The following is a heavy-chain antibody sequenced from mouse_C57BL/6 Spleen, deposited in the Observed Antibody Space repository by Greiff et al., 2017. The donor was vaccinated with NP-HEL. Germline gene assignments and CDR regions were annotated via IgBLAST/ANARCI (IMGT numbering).Heavy chain of an antibody. D-gene: IGHD1-1*01. J-gene: IGHJ1*03. CDR2: IYPGDGDT. CDR1: GYALSSSW. CDR3: ARRYGSSYRYFDV. Sequence: QVQLQQSGPELVKPGASVKISCKASGYALSSSWMNWVKQRPGKGLEWIGRIYPGDGDTNYNGKFKGKATLTADKSSSTAYMQLSSLTSEDSAVYFCARRYGSSYRYFDVWGTGTTVTVSS. V-gene: IGHV1-82*01.